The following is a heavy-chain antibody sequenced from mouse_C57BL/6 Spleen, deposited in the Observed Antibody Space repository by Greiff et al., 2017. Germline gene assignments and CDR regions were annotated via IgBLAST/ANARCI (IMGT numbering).Heavy chain of an antibody. CDR3: ARKGNYSNYWYFDV. Sequence: ESGAELARPGASVKLSCKASGYTFTSYGISWVKQRTGQGLEWIGEIYPRSGNTYYNEKFKGKATLTADKSSSTAYMELRSLTSEDSAVYFCARKGNYSNYWYFDVWGTGTTVTVSS. CDR1: GYTFTSYG. D-gene: IGHD2-5*01. V-gene: IGHV1-81*01. J-gene: IGHJ1*03. CDR2: IYPRSGNT.